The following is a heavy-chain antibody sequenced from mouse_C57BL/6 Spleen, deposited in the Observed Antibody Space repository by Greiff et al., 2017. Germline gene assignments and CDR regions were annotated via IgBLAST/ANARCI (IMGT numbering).Heavy chain of an antibody. CDR2: IYPGDGDT. Sequence: QVQLQQSGPELVKPGASVKISCKASGYAFSSSWMNWVKQRPGKGLEWIGRIYPGDGDTNSNGKFKGKATLTEDNSSSTAYMQLSSLTSEDSAVYFCARRYSNPYDAMDYWGQGTSVTVSS. D-gene: IGHD2-5*01. V-gene: IGHV1-82*01. J-gene: IGHJ4*01. CDR1: GYAFSSSW. CDR3: ARRYSNPYDAMDY.